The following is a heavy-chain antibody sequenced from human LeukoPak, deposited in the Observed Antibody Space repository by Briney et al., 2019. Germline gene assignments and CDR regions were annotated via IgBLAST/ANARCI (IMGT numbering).Heavy chain of an antibody. CDR1: GSTFSSYA. CDR2: ISGSGGST. Sequence: GGSLRLSCAASGSTFSSYAMSWVRQAPGKGLEWVSAISGSGGSTYYADSVKGRFTISRDNSKNTLYLQMNSLRAEDTAVYYCSSSSGRTRFDYWGQGTLVTVSS. D-gene: IGHD6-13*01. J-gene: IGHJ4*02. V-gene: IGHV3-23*01. CDR3: SSSSGRTRFDY.